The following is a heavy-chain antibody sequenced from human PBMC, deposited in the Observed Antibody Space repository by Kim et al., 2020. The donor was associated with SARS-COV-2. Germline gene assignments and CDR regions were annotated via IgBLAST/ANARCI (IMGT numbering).Heavy chain of an antibody. Sequence: GGSLRLSCAASGFTFNNNYMNWVRQAPGKGLEWVSFIYSDGSAYYADSVKGRFTISTDNSKNTLYLQMNSLRAEDTAIYYCASNRYFDLWGRGTLVTVSS. CDR3: ASNRYFDL. J-gene: IGHJ2*01. V-gene: IGHV3-66*02. CDR1: GFTFNNNY. CDR2: IYSDGSA.